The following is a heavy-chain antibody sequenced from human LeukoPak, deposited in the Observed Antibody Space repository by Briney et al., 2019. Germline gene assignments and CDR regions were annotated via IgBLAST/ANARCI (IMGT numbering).Heavy chain of an antibody. D-gene: IGHD3-16*01. CDR3: ARAGGVVTARADH. CDR1: GGSFSGYY. Sequence: PSETLSLTCTVYGGSFSGYYWSWIRQPPGKGLEWIGEINHSGSTNYNPSLKSRVTISLDTSKNQFSLKLSSVTAADTAVYYCARAGGVVTARADHGGQGTRVTVP. CDR2: INHSGST. J-gene: IGHJ4*02. V-gene: IGHV4-34*01.